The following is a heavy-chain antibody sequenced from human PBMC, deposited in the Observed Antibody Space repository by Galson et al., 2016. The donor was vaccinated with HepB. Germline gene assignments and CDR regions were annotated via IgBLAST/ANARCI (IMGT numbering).Heavy chain of an antibody. J-gene: IGHJ3*02. CDR2: IIPLLGIP. CDR1: GGTFTTYP. V-gene: IGHV1-69*02. Sequence: SVKVSCKASGGTFTTYPITWVRQAPGQGPECLGRIIPLLGIPKYAQKFQGRLTITAGKSTSTTYMELTSLRSEDTAVYYCARPSSGWANDAFDIWGQGTMVTVSS. D-gene: IGHD6-19*01. CDR3: ARPSSGWANDAFDI.